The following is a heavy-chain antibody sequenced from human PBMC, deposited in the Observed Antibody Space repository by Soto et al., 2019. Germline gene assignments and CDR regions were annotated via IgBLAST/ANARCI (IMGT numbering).Heavy chain of an antibody. D-gene: IGHD3-22*01. J-gene: IGHJ6*02. V-gene: IGHV4-39*01. Sequence: PSETLSLTCTVSGGSISSSSYYWGWIRQPPGKGLEWIGSIYYSGSTYYNPSLKSRVTISVDTSKNQFSLKLSSVTAADTAVYYCARGTYYYDSSGPIPDYYYYYGMDVWGQGTTVTSP. CDR1: GGSISSSSYY. CDR3: ARGTYYYDSSGPIPDYYYYYGMDV. CDR2: IYYSGST.